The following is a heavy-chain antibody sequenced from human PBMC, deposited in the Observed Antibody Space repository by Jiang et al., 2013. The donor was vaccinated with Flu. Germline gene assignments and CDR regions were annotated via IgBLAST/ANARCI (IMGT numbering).Heavy chain of an antibody. CDR3: ATDTQHRVLQE. V-gene: IGHV3-30*02. CDR1: GFIFSTYG. CDR2: ILYDGRNA. D-gene: IGHD6-13*01. Sequence: AASGFIFSTYGIHWVRQAPGKGLKWVSFILYDGRNAYYAESVKGRFALSRDNRKNTLYLQMNSLRPEDTAVYFCATDTQHRVLQEWGQGTLVTVSS. J-gene: IGHJ1*01.